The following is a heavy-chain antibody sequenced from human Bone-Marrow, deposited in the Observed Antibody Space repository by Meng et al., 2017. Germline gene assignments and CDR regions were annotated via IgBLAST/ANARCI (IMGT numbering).Heavy chain of an antibody. D-gene: IGHD6-13*01. CDR3: ARDEDIAAAGKLFGDY. V-gene: IGHV1-2*06. J-gene: IGHJ4*02. CDR1: GYNVPACY. Sequence: ASVKVSCKPSGYNVPACYIHWLRRPPGQGLEWMGRINPNSGDTHYAQRFQGRVTMTGDTSISTAYMELSGLRSDDTAMYYCARDEDIAAAGKLFGDYWGQGTLVTVSS. CDR2: INPNSGDT.